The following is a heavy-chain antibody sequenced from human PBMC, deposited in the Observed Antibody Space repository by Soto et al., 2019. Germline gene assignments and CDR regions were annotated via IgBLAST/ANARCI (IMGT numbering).Heavy chain of an antibody. D-gene: IGHD1-1*01. V-gene: IGHV1-3*01. CDR2: INAGNGDT. CDR1: RYSFTTYA. Sequence: GASVKVSCKASRYSFTTYALHWVRQAPGQRLEWMGWINAGNGDTKYSEKFQGRVTITRDTSANTAYMELSSLRSEDTSVYYCARDPGTGAALRAYHFDYWGQGTPVTVSS. CDR3: ARDPGTGAALRAYHFDY. J-gene: IGHJ4*02.